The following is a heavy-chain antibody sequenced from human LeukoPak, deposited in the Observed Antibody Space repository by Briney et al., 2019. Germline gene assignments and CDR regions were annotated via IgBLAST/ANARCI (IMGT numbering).Heavy chain of an antibody. Sequence: PGGSLRLSCAASGFTFSSYSMNWVRQAPGKGLEWVSYISSSSSTIYYADSVKGRFTISRDNSKNTLYLQMNSLRAEDTAVYYCAKAKHDYGGHGGFADYWGQGTLVTVSS. J-gene: IGHJ4*02. D-gene: IGHD4-23*01. CDR3: AKAKHDYGGHGGFADY. V-gene: IGHV3-48*01. CDR1: GFTFSSYS. CDR2: ISSSSSTI.